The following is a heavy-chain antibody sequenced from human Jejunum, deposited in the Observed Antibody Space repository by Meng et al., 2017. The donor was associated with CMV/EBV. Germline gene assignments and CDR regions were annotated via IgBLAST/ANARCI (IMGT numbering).Heavy chain of an antibody. CDR1: FGSYW. V-gene: IGHV3-7*01. CDR3: AREEYDYWSDYHPYFDF. D-gene: IGHD3-3*01. J-gene: IGHJ4*02. Sequence: FGSYWLSWVRQAPGKGLEWVANINVDGSEQYYVASVKGRFTISRDNARNSIFLQMNSLRAEDTAVYYCAREEYDYWSDYHPYFDFWGQGTWVTVSS. CDR2: INVDGSEQ.